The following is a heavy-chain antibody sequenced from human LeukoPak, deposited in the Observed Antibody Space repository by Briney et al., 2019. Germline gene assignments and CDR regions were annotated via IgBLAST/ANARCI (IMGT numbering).Heavy chain of an antibody. CDR1: GFTFSSYG. J-gene: IGHJ4*02. CDR2: ISGSGGST. D-gene: IGHD3-10*01. Sequence: GGSLRLSCAASGFTFSSYGMSWARQAPGKGLEWVSAISGSGGSTYYADSVKGRFTISRDNSKNTLYLQMNSLRAEDTAVYYCAKTMVRGVTGDYWGQGTLVTVSS. V-gene: IGHV3-23*01. CDR3: AKTMVRGVTGDY.